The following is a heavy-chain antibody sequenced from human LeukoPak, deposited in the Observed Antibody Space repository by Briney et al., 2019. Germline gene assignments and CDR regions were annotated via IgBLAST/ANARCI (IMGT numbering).Heavy chain of an antibody. Sequence: ASVKVSCKASGYTFTSYGSSWVRQAPGQGLEWMGWISAYNGHTNYAQKLQGRVTMTTDTSTSTAYMELRSLSSDDTAVYYSARVAIWNRPHFDYWGQGTLVTVSS. J-gene: IGHJ4*02. V-gene: IGHV1-18*01. CDR3: ARVAIWNRPHFDY. CDR2: ISAYNGHT. CDR1: GYTFTSYG. D-gene: IGHD1-1*01.